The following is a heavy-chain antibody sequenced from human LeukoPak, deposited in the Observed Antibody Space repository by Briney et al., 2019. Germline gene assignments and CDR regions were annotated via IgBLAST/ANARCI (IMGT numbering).Heavy chain of an antibody. CDR3: AREGNRAARQPFDY. Sequence: EASVRVSCKTSGYTFTSYGISWVRQAPGQGLEWMGWISAYNGNTNYAQKLQGRVTMTTDTSTSTAYMELRSLRSDDTAVYYCAREGNRAARQPFDYWGQGTLVTVSS. J-gene: IGHJ4*02. D-gene: IGHD6-6*01. V-gene: IGHV1-18*01. CDR2: ISAYNGNT. CDR1: GYTFTSYG.